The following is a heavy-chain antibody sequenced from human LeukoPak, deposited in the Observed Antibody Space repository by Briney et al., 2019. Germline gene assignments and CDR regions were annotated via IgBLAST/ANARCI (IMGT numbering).Heavy chain of an antibody. D-gene: IGHD3-22*01. J-gene: IGHJ4*02. CDR1: GFTFNRHW. Sequence: GGSLRLSCAASGFTFNRHWMSWVRQAPGKGLEWVASINQDGSAIRYVDSVKGRFIISRDNAKNSLSLQMNSLRAEETAMYYCAKDLGSGYGFDYWGQGTLVTVSS. CDR3: AKDLGSGYGFDY. CDR2: INQDGSAI. V-gene: IGHV3-7*01.